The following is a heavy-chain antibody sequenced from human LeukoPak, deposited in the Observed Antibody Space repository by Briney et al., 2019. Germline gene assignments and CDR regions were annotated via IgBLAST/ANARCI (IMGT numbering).Heavy chain of an antibody. CDR2: ISDSGDRT. CDR1: GFTFSSYG. J-gene: IGHJ4*02. V-gene: IGHV3-23*01. D-gene: IGHD6-19*01. Sequence: GGSLRLSCAASGFTFSSYGMHWVRQAPGRGLEWVSAISDSGDRTYYVDSVKGRFTISRDNSKNTLYLQMNSLRADDTAVYYCAKDARRSSGWYFFDHWGQGTLVTVSS. CDR3: AKDARRSSGWYFFDH.